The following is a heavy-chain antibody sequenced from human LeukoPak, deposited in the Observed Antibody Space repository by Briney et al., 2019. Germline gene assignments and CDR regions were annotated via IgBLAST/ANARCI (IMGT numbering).Heavy chain of an antibody. J-gene: IGHJ4*02. V-gene: IGHV1-69*04. CDR1: GGTFSSYA. D-gene: IGHD2-2*01. CDR3: ARNYCSSTSCLYYFDY. CDR2: FIPILGIA. Sequence: SVKVSCKASGGTFSSYAISWVRQAPGQGLEWMGRFIPILGIANYAQKFQGRVTITADKSTSTAYMELSSLRSEDTAVYYCARNYCSSTSCLYYFDYWGQGTLVTVSS.